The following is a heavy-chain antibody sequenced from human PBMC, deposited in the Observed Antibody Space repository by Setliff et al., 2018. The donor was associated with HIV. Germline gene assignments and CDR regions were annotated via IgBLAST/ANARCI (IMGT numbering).Heavy chain of an antibody. CDR2: IHDNGRT. CDR3: ARGGSGNRYMDV. CDR1: GDSITTNDYY. Sequence: PSETLSLTCTVSGDSITTNDYYWGWIRQPPGKGLEWIGIIHDNGRTYFDLSLQSRVTISVDMSKTQFSLKLSSVTAADTAVYYCARGGSGNRYMDVWGKGTTVTVSS. D-gene: IGHD3-10*01. J-gene: IGHJ6*03. V-gene: IGHV4-39*01.